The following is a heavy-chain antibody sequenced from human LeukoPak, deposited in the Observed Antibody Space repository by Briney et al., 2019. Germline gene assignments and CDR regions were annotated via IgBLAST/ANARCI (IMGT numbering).Heavy chain of an antibody. D-gene: IGHD6-19*01. J-gene: IGHJ4*02. Sequence: PGGSLRLSCATSGFSFSIYAILWVRQAPGKGLEWVAVMSFDGRNKYYADSVKGRFTLSRDNSKNMLFLQMSNLRPEDTAVYYCARGGALTYSSGLDYWGLGTLVTVSS. V-gene: IGHV3-30*04. CDR3: ARGGALTYSSGLDY. CDR1: GFSFSIYA. CDR2: MSFDGRNK.